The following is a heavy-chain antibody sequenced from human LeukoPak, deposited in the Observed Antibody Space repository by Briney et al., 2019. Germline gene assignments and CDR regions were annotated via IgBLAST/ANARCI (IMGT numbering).Heavy chain of an antibody. Sequence: SVNVSCKASGGTFSSYAISGVRQAPGQGLEWMGRIIPILGIANYAQKFQGRVTITADKSTSTAYMELSSLISEDTAVYYCAGVDTAMVIDYWGQGSLVTVSS. J-gene: IGHJ4*02. CDR1: GGTFSSYA. D-gene: IGHD5-18*01. CDR2: IIPILGIA. CDR3: AGVDTAMVIDY. V-gene: IGHV1-69*04.